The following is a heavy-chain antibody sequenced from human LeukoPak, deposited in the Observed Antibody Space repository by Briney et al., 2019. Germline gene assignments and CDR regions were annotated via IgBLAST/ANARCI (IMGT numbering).Heavy chain of an antibody. CDR2: IYYSGST. CDR3: AREVYYYYYYYMDV. J-gene: IGHJ6*03. Sequence: PSETLSLTCTVSGGSISSSSYYWGWIRQPPGKGLEWIGSIYYSGSTYYNPSLKSRVTISVDTSKNQFSLKLSSVTAADTAVYYCAREVYYYYYYYMDVWGKGTTVTVSS. CDR1: GGSISSSSYY. V-gene: IGHV4-39*07.